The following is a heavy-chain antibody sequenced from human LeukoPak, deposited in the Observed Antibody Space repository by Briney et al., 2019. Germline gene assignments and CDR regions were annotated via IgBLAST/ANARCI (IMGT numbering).Heavy chain of an antibody. Sequence: PSETLSLTCTVSGGSISSSSYYWGWIRQPPGKGLEWIGSIYYSGSTYYNPSLKSRVTISVDTSKNQFSLKLSSVTAADTAVYYCASTPASIVLMVYATGDYWGQGTLVTVSS. CDR1: GGSISSSSYY. D-gene: IGHD2-8*01. J-gene: IGHJ4*02. CDR2: IYYSGST. CDR3: ASTPASIVLMVYATGDY. V-gene: IGHV4-39*01.